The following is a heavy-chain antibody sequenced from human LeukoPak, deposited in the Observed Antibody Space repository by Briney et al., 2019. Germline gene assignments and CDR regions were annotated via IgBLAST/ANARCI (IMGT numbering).Heavy chain of an antibody. CDR2: TYYSGST. CDR1: GGSISSSSYY. V-gene: IGHV4-39*07. J-gene: IGHJ4*02. CDR3: ARLGCSGGFCYFDY. D-gene: IGHD2-15*01. Sequence: SETLSLTCTVSGGSISSSSYYWGWIRQPPGKGLEWIGSTYYSGSTYYNPSLKSRVTMSLDTSKIQFSLNLSSVTAADTAVYYCARLGCSGGFCYFDYWGQGTLVTVSS.